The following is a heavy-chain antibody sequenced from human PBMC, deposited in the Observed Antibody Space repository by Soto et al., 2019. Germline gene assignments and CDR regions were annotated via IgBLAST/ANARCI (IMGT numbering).Heavy chain of an antibody. CDR1: GGSISSYY. D-gene: IGHD3-22*01. CDR2: IYYSGST. CDR3: AREGYYDSSGSFKGNWFDP. Sequence: SETLSLTCTVSGGSISSYYWSWIRQPPGKGLEWIGYIYYSGSTYYNPSLKSRVTISVDTSKNQFSLKLSSVTAADTAVYYCAREGYYDSSGSFKGNWFDPWGQGTLVTVSS. J-gene: IGHJ5*02. V-gene: IGHV4-30-4*08.